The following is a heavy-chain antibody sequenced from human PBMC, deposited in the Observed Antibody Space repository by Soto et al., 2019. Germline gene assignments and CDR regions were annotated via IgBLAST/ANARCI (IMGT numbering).Heavy chain of an antibody. J-gene: IGHJ5*02. Sequence: QVQLQESGPGLVKPSQTLSLTCTVSGDSMGSGDYYWTWIRQPPGKGLEWIGYIYYIGTTFYNPSLESRVNISIDTAKNHFSLRLTSVTAADTAVYYCSRGSTYYGFRTWGQGTLVTVSS. CDR3: SRGSTYYGFRT. V-gene: IGHV4-30-4*01. CDR1: GDSMGSGDYY. D-gene: IGHD3-10*01. CDR2: IYYIGTT.